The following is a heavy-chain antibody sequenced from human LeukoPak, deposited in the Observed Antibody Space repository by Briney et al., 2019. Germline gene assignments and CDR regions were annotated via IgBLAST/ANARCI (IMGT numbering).Heavy chain of an antibody. Sequence: SETLSLTCTVSGGSIRSSYYYWGWIRQPPGKGLEWIGEINHSGSTNYNPSLKSRVTISVDTSKNQFSLKLSSVTAADTAVYYCARGRRSGNWFDPWGQGTLVTVSS. J-gene: IGHJ5*02. CDR2: INHSGST. D-gene: IGHD3-10*01. CDR3: ARGRRSGNWFDP. V-gene: IGHV4-39*07. CDR1: GGSIRSSYYY.